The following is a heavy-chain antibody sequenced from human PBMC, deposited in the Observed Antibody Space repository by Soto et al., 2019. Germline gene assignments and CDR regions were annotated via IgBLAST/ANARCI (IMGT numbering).Heavy chain of an antibody. CDR1: GGTFSSYA. CDR3: ASPKFRFWQQLDP. D-gene: IGHD3-3*01. V-gene: IGHV1-69*13. J-gene: IGHJ5*02. Sequence: SVKVSCKASGGTFSSYAISWVRQAPGQGLEWMGGIIPIFGTANYAQKFRGRATITADESTSTAYMELSSLRSEDTAVYYCASPKFRFWQQLDPWGQGTLVTVSS. CDR2: IIPIFGTA.